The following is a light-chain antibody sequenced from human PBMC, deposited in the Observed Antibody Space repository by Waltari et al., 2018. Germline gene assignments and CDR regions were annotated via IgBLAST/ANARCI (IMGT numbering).Light chain of an antibody. Sequence: QSALTQPASVSGSPGQSITISCTGTTSDIGLYNYVSWYQHRPGRAPKLIISDVSKRPSCFSSRFSGSKSGNTASLAIAGLHPEDEGYYFCSSYKRSTTYVLFGGGTRVTVL. J-gene: IGLJ2*01. CDR1: TSDIGLYNY. CDR3: SSYKRSTTYVL. CDR2: DVS. V-gene: IGLV2-14*01.